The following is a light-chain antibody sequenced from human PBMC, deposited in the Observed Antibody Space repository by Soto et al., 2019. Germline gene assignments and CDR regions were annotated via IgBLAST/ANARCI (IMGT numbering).Light chain of an antibody. CDR2: DAS. CDR3: QQYGTSPWT. CDR1: QSVSSSH. V-gene: IGKV3-20*01. Sequence: EIVLTQSPGTLSLSPGERATLSCRASQSVSSSHLAWYQQKPGQAPRLLIYDASSRATGIPDRFSGSGSGTDFTLTISRLEPEDFAVYYCQQYGTSPWTFGQGTKVDIK. J-gene: IGKJ1*01.